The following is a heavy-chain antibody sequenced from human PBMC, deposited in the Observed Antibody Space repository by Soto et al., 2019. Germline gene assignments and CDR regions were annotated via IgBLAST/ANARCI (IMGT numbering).Heavy chain of an antibody. CDR3: ASDRHCSSTSCYGGYYYYGMDV. CDR1: GFTFSSYS. J-gene: IGHJ6*02. CDR2: ISSSSSTI. Sequence: GGSLRLSCAASGFTFSSYSMNWVRQAPGKGLEWVSYISSSSSTIYYADSVKGRFTISRDNAKNSLYLQMNSLRDEDTAVYYCASDRHCSSTSCYGGYYYYGMDVWGQGTTVTVSS. D-gene: IGHD2-2*01. V-gene: IGHV3-48*02.